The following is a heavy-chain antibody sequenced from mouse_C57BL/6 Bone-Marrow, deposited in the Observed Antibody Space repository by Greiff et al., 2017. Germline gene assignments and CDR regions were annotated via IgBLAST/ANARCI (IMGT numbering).Heavy chain of an antibody. J-gene: IGHJ3*01. CDR3: ATQILYYYGSSPPFAY. V-gene: IGHV1-59*01. D-gene: IGHD1-1*01. CDR1: GYTFTSYW. CDR2: IDPSDSYT. Sequence: VQLQQPGAELVRPGTSVKLSCKASGYTFTSYWMHWVKQRPGQGLEWIGVIDPSDSYTNYNQKFKGKATLTVDTSSSTAYMQLISLTSEDSAVYYCATQILYYYGSSPPFAYWGQGTLVTVSA.